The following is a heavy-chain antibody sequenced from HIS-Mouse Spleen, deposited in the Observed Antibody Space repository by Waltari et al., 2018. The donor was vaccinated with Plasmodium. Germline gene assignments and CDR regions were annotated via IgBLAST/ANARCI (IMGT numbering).Heavy chain of an antibody. V-gene: IGHV3-21*01. CDR3: ARESSSSWYFDY. CDR1: GFPFSSYS. D-gene: IGHD6-13*01. CDR2: ISSSSSYI. Sequence: EVQLVESGGGLVKPGGSLRLSCAASGFPFSSYSMNWVRQVPGKGLEWVSSISSSSSYIYYADSVKGRFTISRDNAKNSLYLQMNSLRAEDTAVYYCARESSSSWYFDYWGQGTLVTVSS. J-gene: IGHJ4*02.